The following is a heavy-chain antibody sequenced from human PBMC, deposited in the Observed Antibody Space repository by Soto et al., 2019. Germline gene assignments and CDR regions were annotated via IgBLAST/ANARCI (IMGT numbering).Heavy chain of an antibody. Sequence: PSETLSLTCPFSGGSISSGGYYWSWIRQHPGKGLEWIGYIYYSGSTYYNPSLKSRVTISVDTSKNQFSLKLSSVTAADTAVYYCARVCGGDCHNAFDIWGQGTMVTVSS. CDR2: IYYSGST. D-gene: IGHD2-21*02. CDR3: ARVCGGDCHNAFDI. V-gene: IGHV4-31*03. J-gene: IGHJ3*02. CDR1: GGSISSGGYY.